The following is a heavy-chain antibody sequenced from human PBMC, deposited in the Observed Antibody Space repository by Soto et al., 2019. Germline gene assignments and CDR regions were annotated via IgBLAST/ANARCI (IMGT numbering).Heavy chain of an antibody. J-gene: IGHJ6*02. Sequence: GGSLRLSCAASGFTFRSYSMNWVRQAPGKGLEWVSYISSSNRTINYADSVKGRFIISRDNAKNSLYLQMHSLRDEDTAVYYCAREGWPLLQTGMDVWGQGTTVTV. D-gene: IGHD2-15*01. CDR3: AREGWPLLQTGMDV. CDR1: GFTFRSYS. CDR2: ISSSNRTI. V-gene: IGHV3-48*02.